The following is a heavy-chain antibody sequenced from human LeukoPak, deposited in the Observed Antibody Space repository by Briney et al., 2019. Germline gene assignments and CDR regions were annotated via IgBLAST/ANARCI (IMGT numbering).Heavy chain of an antibody. CDR3: ASRSLDSSFDI. J-gene: IGHJ3*02. Sequence: SETLSLTCAVSGYSISGGYYWGWIRQPPGKGLEWIGSIYHSGSTYYNPSLKSRVTISVDTSKNQFSLKLSSVTAADTAVYYCASRSLDSSFDIWGQGTMVTVSS. V-gene: IGHV4-38-2*01. CDR1: GYSISGGYY. CDR2: IYHSGST.